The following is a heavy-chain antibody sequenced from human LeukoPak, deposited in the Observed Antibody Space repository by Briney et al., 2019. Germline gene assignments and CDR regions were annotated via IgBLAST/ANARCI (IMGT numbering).Heavy chain of an antibody. CDR3: AKGVEMATTPLFDY. CDR2: INWNGGST. V-gene: IGHV3-20*04. Sequence: GGSLRLSCAASGFTFDDYGMSWVRQVPGKGLEWVSGINWNGGSTGYADSVKGRFTISRDNAKNSLYLQMDSLRAEDTAVYYCAKGVEMATTPLFDYWGQGTLVTVSS. D-gene: IGHD5-24*01. J-gene: IGHJ4*02. CDR1: GFTFDDYG.